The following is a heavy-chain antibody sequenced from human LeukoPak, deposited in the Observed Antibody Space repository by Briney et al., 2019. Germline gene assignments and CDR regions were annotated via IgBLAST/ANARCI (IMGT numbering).Heavy chain of an antibody. J-gene: IGHJ4*02. V-gene: IGHV3-7*01. CDR1: GFTFSSYW. D-gene: IGHD2-15*01. CDR3: ARLYCSGGSCYPGQFDY. CDR2: IKQDGSEE. Sequence: GGSLRLSCAASGFTFSSYWMSWVRQAPGKGLEWVANIKQDGSEEYYVDSVKGRFTISRDNAKNSLYLQMNSLRAEDTAVYYCARLYCSGGSCYPGQFDYWGQGTLVTVSS.